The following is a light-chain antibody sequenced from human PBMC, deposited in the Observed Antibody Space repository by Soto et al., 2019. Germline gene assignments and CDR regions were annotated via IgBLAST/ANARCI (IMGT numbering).Light chain of an antibody. V-gene: IGKV1-5*03. J-gene: IGKJ1*01. Sequence: IQMTQSPSRLSVSLGGRGTMTCVAIQAIWVLLGWYHQEPWKAPKLLIYKASPLKSGVPSRFSGSGSGTEFTLTISSLQPDDFATYYRQQYNRYSFGQGTKVDI. CDR1: QAIWVL. CDR2: KAS. CDR3: QQYNRYS.